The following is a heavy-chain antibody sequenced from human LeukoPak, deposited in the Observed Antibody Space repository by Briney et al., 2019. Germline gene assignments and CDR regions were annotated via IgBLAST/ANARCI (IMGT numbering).Heavy chain of an antibody. Sequence: SETLSLTCTVSGGSISSYYWSWIRQPPGKGLEWIGYIYYSGSTNYNPSLKSRVTISVDTSKTQFSLKLSSVTAADTAVYYCAGSSWHYYYYMDVWGKGTTVTVSS. V-gene: IGHV4-59*01. CDR3: AGSSWHYYYYMDV. CDR1: GGSISSYY. J-gene: IGHJ6*03. D-gene: IGHD6-13*01. CDR2: IYYSGST.